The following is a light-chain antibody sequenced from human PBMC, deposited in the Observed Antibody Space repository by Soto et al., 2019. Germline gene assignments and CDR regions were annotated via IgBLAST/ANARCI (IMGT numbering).Light chain of an antibody. CDR3: QQRSNWPST. V-gene: IGKV3-11*01. CDR2: DAS. Sequence: DIVLTQSPATLSLSPGERAILSCRASQSVSSSLAWYQQKPGQAPRLLIYDASNRATGIPARFSGSGSGTDFTLTISSLEPEDFAVYYCQQRSNWPSTFGQGTKLEIK. J-gene: IGKJ2*01. CDR1: QSVSSS.